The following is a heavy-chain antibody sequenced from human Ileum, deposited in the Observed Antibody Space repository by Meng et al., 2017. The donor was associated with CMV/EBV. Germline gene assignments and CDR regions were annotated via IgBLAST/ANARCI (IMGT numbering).Heavy chain of an antibody. J-gene: IGHJ4*02. CDR2: ITDTGSLI. CDR1: GLNFKVYY. D-gene: IGHD3-16*02. V-gene: IGHV3-11*04. Sequence: SCAASGLNFKVYYMGWSRQAPGKGLEWISYITDTGSLIYYADSIRGRFTISRDNAKNALYLQMNSLRAEDAAVYYCVASSVIAPFYWGQGTLVTVSS. CDR3: VASSVIAPFY.